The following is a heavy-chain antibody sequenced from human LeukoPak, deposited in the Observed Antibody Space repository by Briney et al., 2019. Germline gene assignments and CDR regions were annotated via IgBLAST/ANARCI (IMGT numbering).Heavy chain of an antibody. D-gene: IGHD4-23*01. CDR2: VRNDGSDT. CDR3: ARDRGKDYFDS. V-gene: IGHV3-30*02. Sequence: GGSLRLSCTTSGLTFTSHGFHWLRQVVGKRLEWVAFVRNDGSDTYHANSVKGRFSISRDDSKNTLYLQMNSLRAEDTAIYYCARDRGKDYFDSWGQGWQVIVSS. CDR1: GLTFTSHG. J-gene: IGHJ4*02.